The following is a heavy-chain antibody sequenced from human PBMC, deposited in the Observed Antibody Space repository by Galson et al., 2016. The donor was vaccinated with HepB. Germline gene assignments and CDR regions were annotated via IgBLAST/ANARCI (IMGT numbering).Heavy chain of an antibody. J-gene: IGHJ6*02. CDR3: ARDDSGGWYGFHYGMDV. D-gene: IGHD6-19*01. CDR1: GASISGYY. V-gene: IGHV4-59*01. CDR2: IYYSGRT. Sequence: TLCLTCTVSGASISGYYLSWIRQPPGKGLEWNGYIYYSGRTNYTPSLKSRVTISVDTSKNQFSLKLSSVTAADTAVYYCARDDSGGWYGFHYGMDVWGQGTTVTVSS.